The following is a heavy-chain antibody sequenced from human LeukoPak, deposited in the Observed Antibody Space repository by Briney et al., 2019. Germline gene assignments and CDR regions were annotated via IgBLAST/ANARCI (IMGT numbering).Heavy chain of an antibody. J-gene: IGHJ6*02. V-gene: IGHV4-4*07. Sequence: SETLSLTCTVSGGSISSYYWSWIRQPAGKGLEWIGRIYTSGSTNYNPSLKSRVTMSVDTSKNQFSLKLSSVTAADTAVYYCARVGVSGALRYYYYGMDVWGQGTTVTVSS. D-gene: IGHD4-17*01. CDR1: GGSISSYY. CDR2: IYTSGST. CDR3: ARVGVSGALRYYYYGMDV.